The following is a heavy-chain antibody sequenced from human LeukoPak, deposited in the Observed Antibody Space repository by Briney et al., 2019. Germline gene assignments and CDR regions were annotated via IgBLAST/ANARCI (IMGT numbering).Heavy chain of an antibody. V-gene: IGHV3-23*01. CDR2: ISGSGDST. Sequence: PGRSLRLSCAASGFTFSSYAMSWVRQAPGKGLEWVSGISGSGDSTYYADSVKGRFTISRDNSKNTLYLQMNSLRAEDTAVYYCAKSFGGGYCSSTSCYPYYFDYWGQGTLVTVSS. D-gene: IGHD2-2*01. CDR3: AKSFGGGYCSSTSCYPYYFDY. CDR1: GFTFSSYA. J-gene: IGHJ4*02.